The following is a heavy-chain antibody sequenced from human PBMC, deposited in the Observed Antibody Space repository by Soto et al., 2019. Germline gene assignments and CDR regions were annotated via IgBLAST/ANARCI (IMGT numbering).Heavy chain of an antibody. Sequence: EVQLVESGGGLVQPGGPLRLSCAASGFTFSRYAMYWVRQAPGKGLEYVSAINSNGGSTYYANSVKGRFTISRDNSKNTLYLQMGSLRAEDMAVYYCARGSGYDFDYWGQGALVTVSS. CDR2: INSNGGST. CDR1: GFTFSRYA. CDR3: ARGSGYDFDY. V-gene: IGHV3-64*01. D-gene: IGHD5-12*01. J-gene: IGHJ4*02.